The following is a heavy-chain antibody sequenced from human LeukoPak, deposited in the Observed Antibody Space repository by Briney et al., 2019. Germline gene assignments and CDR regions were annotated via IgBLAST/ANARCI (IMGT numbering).Heavy chain of an antibody. CDR1: GGSINSYY. CDR2: LYYSGST. CDR3: ASIPTTVTTRGY. J-gene: IGHJ4*02. D-gene: IGHD4-11*01. V-gene: IGHV4-59*12. Sequence: SETLSLTCTVYGGSINSYYWSWLRQPPGKGLEWIGYLYYSGSTNYNPSLKSRVTISVDTSKNQFSLKLSSVTAADTAVYYCASIPTTVTTRGYWGQGTLVTVSS.